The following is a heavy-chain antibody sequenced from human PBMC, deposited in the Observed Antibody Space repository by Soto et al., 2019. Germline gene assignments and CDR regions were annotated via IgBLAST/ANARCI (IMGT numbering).Heavy chain of an antibody. V-gene: IGHV1-69*12. CDR1: GGTFSSYA. CDR2: IIPIFGTA. Sequence: QVQLVQSGAEVKKPGSSVKVSCKASGGTFSSYAISWVRQAPGQGLEWMGGIIPIFGTANYEQKFQGRVTSTADESTRTAYMELSSLRSEDTAVYYYAKESRYCSGGSCYFLPGIDYWGQGTLVTVYS. D-gene: IGHD2-15*01. CDR3: AKESRYCSGGSCYFLPGIDY. J-gene: IGHJ4*02.